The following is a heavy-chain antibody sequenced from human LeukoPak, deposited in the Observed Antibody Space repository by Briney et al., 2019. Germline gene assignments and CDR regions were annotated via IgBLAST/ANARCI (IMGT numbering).Heavy chain of an antibody. CDR2: ISSSSNYM. V-gene: IGHV3-21*01. CDR3: ARGVFLLWFGDDP. CDR1: GFTFSSYS. J-gene: IGHJ5*02. D-gene: IGHD3-10*01. Sequence: GGSLRLSCAASGFTFSSYSMSWVRQAPGKGLEWVSSISSSSNYMFYADSVKGRFTISRDNAKNSLYLQMNSLRAEDTAVYYCARGVFLLWFGDDPWGQGTLVTVSS.